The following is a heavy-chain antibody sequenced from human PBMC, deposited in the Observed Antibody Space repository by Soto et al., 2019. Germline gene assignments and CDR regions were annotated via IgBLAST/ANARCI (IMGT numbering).Heavy chain of an antibody. J-gene: IGHJ5*02. D-gene: IGHD6-19*01. Sequence: SGPTLVNPTQTLTLTCSFSGFSLTSRAVGVGWIRQPPGKALEWLALIYWDDDNHYSPSLRTRPTVTKDTSKNQVVLRMSNLDPGDTATYYCAHGSGWLFDHWGQGTLVTVSS. CDR1: GFSLTSRAVG. CDR2: IYWDDDN. CDR3: AHGSGWLFDH. V-gene: IGHV2-5*02.